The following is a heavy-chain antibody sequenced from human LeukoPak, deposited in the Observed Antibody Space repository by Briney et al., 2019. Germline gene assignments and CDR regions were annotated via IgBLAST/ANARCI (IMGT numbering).Heavy chain of an antibody. J-gene: IGHJ4*02. Sequence: SETLSLTCTVSGGSISSSSYYWGWIRQPPGKGLEWIGSIYYSGSTYYNPSLKSRVTISADTSKNQFSLRLSSVTAADAAVYYCARPASSGWYPFDYWGQGTLVTVSS. CDR1: GGSISSSSYY. D-gene: IGHD6-19*01. CDR3: ARPASSGWYPFDY. V-gene: IGHV4-39*01. CDR2: IYYSGST.